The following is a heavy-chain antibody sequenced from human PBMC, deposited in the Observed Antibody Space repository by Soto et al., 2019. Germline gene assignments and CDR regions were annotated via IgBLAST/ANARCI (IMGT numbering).Heavy chain of an antibody. D-gene: IGHD2-21*02. CDR1: GGYVIGGGDY. J-gene: IGHJ4*02. CDR2: IYYSGST. CDR3: AREGVVTAPDY. V-gene: IGHV4-61*08. Sequence: SVPLSLTCTVSGGYVIGGGDYWSWIRQPPGKGLEWIGYIYYSGSTNYNPSLKSRVTISVDTSKNQFSLKLSSVTAADTAVYYCAREGVVTAPDYWGQGTLVTVSS.